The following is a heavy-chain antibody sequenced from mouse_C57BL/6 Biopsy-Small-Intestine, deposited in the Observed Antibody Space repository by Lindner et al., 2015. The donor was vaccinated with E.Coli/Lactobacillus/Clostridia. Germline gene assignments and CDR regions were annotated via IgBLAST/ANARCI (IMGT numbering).Heavy chain of an antibody. J-gene: IGHJ2*01. CDR2: IDPTTGGT. CDR1: GYSFTGYY. Sequence: VQLQESGPELVTPGASVKISCKASGYSFTGYYMIWVKQSPEKSLEWIGEIDPTTGGTIYNQKFKAKATLTAEKSSSTAYMQLSSLTSEDSAIYFCARGEDFDYWGQGTTLTVSS. CDR3: ARGEDFDY. V-gene: IGHV1-42*01.